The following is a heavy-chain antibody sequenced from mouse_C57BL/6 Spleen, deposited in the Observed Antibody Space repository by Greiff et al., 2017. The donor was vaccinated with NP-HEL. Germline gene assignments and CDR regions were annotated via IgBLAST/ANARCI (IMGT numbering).Heavy chain of an antibody. J-gene: IGHJ4*01. V-gene: IGHV1-81*01. D-gene: IGHD1-1*01. CDR3: ARRDPTTVVARGAMDY. Sequence: QVQLKQSGAELARPGASVKLSCKASGYTFTSYGISWVKQRTGQGLEWIGEIYPRSGNTYYNEKFKGKATLTADKSSSTAYMELRSLTSEDSAVYFCARRDPTTVVARGAMDYWGQGTSVTVSS. CDR2: IYPRSGNT. CDR1: GYTFTSYG.